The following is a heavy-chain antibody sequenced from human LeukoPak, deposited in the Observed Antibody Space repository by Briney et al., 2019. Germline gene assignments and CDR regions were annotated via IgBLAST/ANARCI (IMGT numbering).Heavy chain of an antibody. Sequence: PGGSLRLSCAASGFTFRYYAMSWVRQAPGKGLEWVSSISDIGGSTNYADSVKGRLTISRDNSKNTLYLQMNSLRAEDTAVHYCAKDEEGDCSRARCYRWFDPWGQGTLVTVSS. J-gene: IGHJ5*02. V-gene: IGHV3-23*01. CDR1: GFTFRYYA. D-gene: IGHD2-2*01. CDR2: ISDIGGST. CDR3: AKDEEGDCSRARCYRWFDP.